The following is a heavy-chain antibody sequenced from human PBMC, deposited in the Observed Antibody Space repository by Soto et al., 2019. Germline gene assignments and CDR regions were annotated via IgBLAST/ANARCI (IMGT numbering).Heavy chain of an antibody. CDR3: AREEMSYEQPIGLNY. J-gene: IGHJ4*02. Sequence: SETLSLTCTVSGGSISSGDYYWSWIRQPPGKGLEWIGYIYYSGSTYYNPSLKSRVTISVDTSKNQFSLKLSSVTAADTAVYYCAREEMSYEQPIGLNYWGQGTLVTVSS. CDR1: GGSISSGDYY. D-gene: IGHD5-18*01. V-gene: IGHV4-30-4*01. CDR2: IYYSGST.